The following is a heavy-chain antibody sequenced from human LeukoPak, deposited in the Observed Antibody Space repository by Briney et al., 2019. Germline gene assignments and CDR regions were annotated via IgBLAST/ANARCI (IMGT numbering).Heavy chain of an antibody. V-gene: IGHV1-2*06. CDR3: ARGHRNVGLRFLEWLPGDY. CDR2: INPNSGGT. J-gene: IGHJ4*02. Sequence: ASVKVSCKASGYTFTGYYMHWVRQAPRQGLEWMGRINPNSGGTNYAQKFQGRVTMTRDTFISTAYMELSRLRSDDTAVYYCARGHRNVGLRFLEWLPGDYWGQGTLVTVSS. D-gene: IGHD3-3*01. CDR1: GYTFTGYY.